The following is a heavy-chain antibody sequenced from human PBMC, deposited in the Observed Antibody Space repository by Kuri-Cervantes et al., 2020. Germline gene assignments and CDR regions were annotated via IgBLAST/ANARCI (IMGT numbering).Heavy chain of an antibody. V-gene: IGHV4-59*01. CDR3: ARHSSRWGMDV. J-gene: IGHJ6*02. D-gene: IGHD6-13*01. Sequence: GSLRLSCTVSGGSLTNYYWSWIRQSPGKGLEWIGHTYYNGDTNYHPSLKSRVTISVDRSKDQISLKLNSVTAADTAVYYCARHSSRWGMDVWGQGTTVTVSS. CDR2: TYYNGDT. CDR1: GGSLTNYY.